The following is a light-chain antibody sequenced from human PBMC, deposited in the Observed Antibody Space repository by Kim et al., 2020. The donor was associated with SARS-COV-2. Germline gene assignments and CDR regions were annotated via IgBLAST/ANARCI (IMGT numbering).Light chain of an antibody. CDR1: SGNIASNF. Sequence: GKTVTISCTSSSGNIASNFVQWYQQRPGSSPTIVIYEDYQRPSGVPDRFAGSIDRSANSASLTITGLKTEDEADYYCQSYDATNQVFGGGTQLTVL. CDR3: QSYDATNQV. J-gene: IGLJ3*02. CDR2: EDY. V-gene: IGLV6-57*01.